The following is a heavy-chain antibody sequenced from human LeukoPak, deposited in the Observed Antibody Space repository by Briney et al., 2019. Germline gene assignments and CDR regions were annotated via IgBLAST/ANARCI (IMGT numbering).Heavy chain of an antibody. Sequence: GSLRLSCSASGFTFSSYGMHWVRQAPGKGLEWEAVIWYDGNSKYYADSVKGRFTISRDNSKNTLYLQMNSLRAEDTAVYYCASGDRSSGSPHWGQGTLVIVSS. J-gene: IGHJ4*02. V-gene: IGHV3-33*08. CDR1: GFTFSSYG. CDR3: ASGDRSSGSPH. D-gene: IGHD1-26*01. CDR2: IWYDGNSK.